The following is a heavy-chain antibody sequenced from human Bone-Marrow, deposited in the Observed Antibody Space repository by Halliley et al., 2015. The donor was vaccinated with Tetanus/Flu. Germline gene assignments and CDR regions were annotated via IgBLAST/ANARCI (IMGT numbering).Heavy chain of an antibody. Sequence: TLSLTCAVSGYSFSSGYYWGWIRQPPGKGLEWIRSLYHSGTIYYNPSLQSRVTISVDTSKNQFSLKLSSVTAADTAVYYCARGPAEDEMATIHFDYWGQGTLVTVSS. J-gene: IGHJ4*02. CDR1: GYSFSSGYY. CDR3: ARGPAEDEMATIHFDY. CDR2: LYHSGTI. D-gene: IGHD5-12*01. V-gene: IGHV4-38-2*01.